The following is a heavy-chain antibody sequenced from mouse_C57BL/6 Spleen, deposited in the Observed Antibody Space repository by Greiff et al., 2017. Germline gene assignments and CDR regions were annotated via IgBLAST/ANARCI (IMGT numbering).Heavy chain of an antibody. V-gene: IGHV3-6*01. CDR1: GYSITSGYY. CDR2: ISYDGSN. Sequence: EVKLMESGPGLVKPSQSLSLTCSVTGYSITSGYYWNWIRQFPGNKLEWMGYISYDGSNNYNPSLKNRISITRDTSKNQFFLKLNSVTTEDTATYYCARDGYGSDYFDYWGQGTTLTVSS. CDR3: ARDGYGSDYFDY. D-gene: IGHD1-1*01. J-gene: IGHJ2*01.